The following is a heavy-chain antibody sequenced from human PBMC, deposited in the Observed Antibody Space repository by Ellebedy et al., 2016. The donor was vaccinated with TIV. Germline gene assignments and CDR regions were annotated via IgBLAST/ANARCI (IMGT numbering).Heavy chain of an antibody. J-gene: IGHJ3*02. CDR2: INQGGSDK. CDR3: ATDGSYGDYLSPAHAFEI. D-gene: IGHD4-17*01. CDR1: GFSFRSYW. Sequence: GGSLRLSCGASGFSFRSYWMTWVRQAPGKGLEWVANINQGGSDKYYVDSVKGRFTVSRDNAQNSLFLQMNSLRAEDTAVYYCATDGSYGDYLSPAHAFEIWGQGTMVTVSS. V-gene: IGHV3-7*01.